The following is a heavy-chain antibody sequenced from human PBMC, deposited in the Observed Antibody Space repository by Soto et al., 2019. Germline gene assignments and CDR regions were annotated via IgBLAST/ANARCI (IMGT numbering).Heavy chain of an antibody. CDR3: ARGSTNYYGMDV. J-gene: IGHJ6*02. Sequence: SETLSLTCAVYGGSFSGYYWSWIRQPPGKGLEWIGEINHSGSTNYNPSLKSRVTISVDTSKNQFSLKLTSVTAADSAVYHCARGSTNYYGMDVWGQGTTVTVSS. CDR2: INHSGST. V-gene: IGHV4-34*01. CDR1: GGSFSGYY.